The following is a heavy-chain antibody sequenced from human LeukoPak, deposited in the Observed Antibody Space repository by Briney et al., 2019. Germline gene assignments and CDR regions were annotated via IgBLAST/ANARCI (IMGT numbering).Heavy chain of an antibody. J-gene: IGHJ6*03. Sequence: GGSLRLSCAASGFTFSGSALHWVRQASGKGLEWVGRIRSTANGYATAYAASVKGRFTISRDDSKNTAYLQMNSLRAEDTAVYYCARGGYDGDYYMDVWGKGTTVTISS. CDR1: GFTFSGSA. D-gene: IGHD5-12*01. CDR2: IRSTANGYAT. V-gene: IGHV3-73*01. CDR3: ARGGYDGDYYMDV.